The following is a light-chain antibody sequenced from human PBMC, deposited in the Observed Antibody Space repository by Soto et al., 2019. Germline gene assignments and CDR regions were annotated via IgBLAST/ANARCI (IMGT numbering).Light chain of an antibody. CDR1: SSNIGAGYD. CDR2: DNN. CDR3: QSYDRSLSGSV. Sequence: QSVLTQPPSVSGAPGQRVTISCTGSSSNIGAGYDVHWYQQLPGTAPKLLIYDNNNRPSGVPDRFSGSKSGTSASLAITGLQVEDEADYSCQSYDRSLSGSVFGGGTKLTVL. V-gene: IGLV1-40*01. J-gene: IGLJ2*01.